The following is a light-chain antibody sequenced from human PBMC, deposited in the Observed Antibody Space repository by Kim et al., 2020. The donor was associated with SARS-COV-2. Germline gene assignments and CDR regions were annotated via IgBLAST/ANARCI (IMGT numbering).Light chain of an antibody. CDR1: SSLVGDYNY. CDR3: TSYTGADTVL. CDR2: DVS. J-gene: IGLJ2*01. V-gene: IGLV2-14*03. Sequence: QSALTQPASVSGSPGQSITISCTGTSSLVGDYNYVSWYQQQPDQAPKLIIYDVSYRPSGVSTHFSCSKSGNTASLTISGLQAADEADYYCTSYTGADTVLFGGGTQLTVL.